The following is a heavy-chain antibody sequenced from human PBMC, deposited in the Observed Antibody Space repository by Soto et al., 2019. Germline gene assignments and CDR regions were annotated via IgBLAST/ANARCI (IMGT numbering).Heavy chain of an antibody. Sequence: GLLSLLYTSAGFTFRNYSMSLVSKTKGKGLEWVSSISSSSSYIYYADSVKGRFTISRDNAKNSLYLQMNSLRAEDTAVYYCARAVSPYVLRFFDWSTWFDPLGQGPLVIGFS. V-gene: IGHV3-21*01. CDR1: GFTFRNYS. J-gene: IGHJ5*02. CDR2: ISSSSSYI. CDR3: ARAVSPYVLRFFDWSTWFDP. D-gene: IGHD3-9*01.